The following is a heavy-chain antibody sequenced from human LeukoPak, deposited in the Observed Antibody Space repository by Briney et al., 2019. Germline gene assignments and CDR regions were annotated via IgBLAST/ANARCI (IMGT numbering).Heavy chain of an antibody. Sequence: ASVKVSCKASGYTFTGYYIHWVRQAPGQGLEWMGWINPNSGGTNYAQKLQGRVTMTRVTSITTAYMELRSLRSDDTAVYYCTKASLAFGTKYFDPWGQGTLVTVSS. D-gene: IGHD3-10*01. CDR3: TKASLAFGTKYFDP. V-gene: IGHV1-2*02. J-gene: IGHJ5*02. CDR1: GYTFTGYY. CDR2: INPNSGGT.